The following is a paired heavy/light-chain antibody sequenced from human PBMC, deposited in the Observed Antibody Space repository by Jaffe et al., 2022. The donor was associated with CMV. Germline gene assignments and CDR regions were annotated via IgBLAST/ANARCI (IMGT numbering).Heavy chain of an antibody. Sequence: QVQLVQSGAEVKKPGSSVKVSCKASGGTFSSYAISWVRQAPGQGLEWMGRIIPILGIANYAQKFQGRVTITADKSTSTAYMELSSLRSEDTAVYYCARNHYYDSSVFGVNAFDIWGQGTMVTVSS. CDR2: IIPILGIA. D-gene: IGHD3-22*01. CDR1: GGTFSSYA. V-gene: IGHV1-69*09. J-gene: IGHJ3*02. CDR3: ARNHYYDSSVFGVNAFDI.
Light chain of an antibody. J-gene: IGKJ3*01. CDR3: QQYDNLPT. CDR2: DAS. Sequence: DIQMTQSPSSLSASVGDRVTITCQASQDISNYLNWYQQKPGKAPKLLIYDASNLETGVPSRFSGSGSGTDFTFTISSLQPEDIATYYCQQYDNLPTFGPGTKVDIK. V-gene: IGKV1-33*01. CDR1: QDISNY.